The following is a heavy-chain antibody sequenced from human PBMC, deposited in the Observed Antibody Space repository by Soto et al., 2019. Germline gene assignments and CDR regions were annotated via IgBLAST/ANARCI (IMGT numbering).Heavy chain of an antibody. V-gene: IGHV4-34*01. J-gene: IGHJ4*02. CDR2: INHSGST. D-gene: IGHD2-8*01. CDR3: ARSIVLMVYGFFDY. Sequence: ETLSLTCAVYGGSFSGYYWSWIRQPPGKGLEWIGEINHSGSTNYNPSLKSRVTTSVDTSKNQFSLKLSSVTAADTAVYYCARSIVLMVYGFFDYWGQGTLVTVSS. CDR1: GGSFSGYY.